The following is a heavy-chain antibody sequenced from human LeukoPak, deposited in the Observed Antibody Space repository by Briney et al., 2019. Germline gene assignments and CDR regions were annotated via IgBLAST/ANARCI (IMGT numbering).Heavy chain of an antibody. CDR2: IASDGRDK. D-gene: IGHD2-2*01. CDR1: GFTFNTYG. Sequence: PGRSLRLYCAASGFTFNTYGIHWVRQAPGKGLECVAVIASDGRDKKYADSVKGRFNITGDNSKNTLYLQINRLREEDTDVYYCAKDGARGPAKFYFDYWGQGTLVTVSS. V-gene: IGHV3-30*18. J-gene: IGHJ4*02. CDR3: AKDGARGPAKFYFDY.